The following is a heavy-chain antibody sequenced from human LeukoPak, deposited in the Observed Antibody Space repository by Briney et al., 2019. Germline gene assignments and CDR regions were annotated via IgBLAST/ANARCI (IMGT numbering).Heavy chain of an antibody. J-gene: IGHJ5*02. CDR3: AKDPYCSSSSCYTWWFDP. CDR2: IQYDGSTK. D-gene: IGHD2-2*02. V-gene: IGHV3-30*02. Sequence: PGGSLRLSCAASGFTFSSYGMHWVRQAPGKGLEWVAFIQYDGSTKYYADSVKGRFTISRDNSKNTLYLQMNSLRAEDTAAYYCAKDPYCSSSSCYTWWFDPWGQGTLVTVSA. CDR1: GFTFSSYG.